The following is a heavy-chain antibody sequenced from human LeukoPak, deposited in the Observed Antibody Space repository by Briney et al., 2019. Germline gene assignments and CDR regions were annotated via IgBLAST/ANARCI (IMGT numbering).Heavy chain of an antibody. V-gene: IGHV4-34*01. Sequence: SETLSLTCAVYGGSFSGYYWSWIRQPPGKGLEWIGEIYHSGGTNYNPSLKSRVTISVDKSKNQFSLKLSSVTAADTAVYYCASADILTGSVAYWGQGTLVTVSS. CDR3: ASADILTGSVAY. D-gene: IGHD3-9*01. J-gene: IGHJ4*02. CDR2: IYHSGGT. CDR1: GGSFSGYY.